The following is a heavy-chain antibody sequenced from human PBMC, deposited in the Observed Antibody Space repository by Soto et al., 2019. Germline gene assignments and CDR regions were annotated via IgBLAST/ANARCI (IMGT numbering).Heavy chain of an antibody. D-gene: IGHD6-13*01. CDR1: GGSISSSSYY. J-gene: IGHJ4*02. CDR2: IYYSGST. V-gene: IGHV4-39*01. Sequence: SETLSLTCTVSGGSISSSSYYWGWIRQPPGKGLEWIGSIYYSGSTYYNPSLKSRVTISVDTSKNQFSLKLSSVTAADTAVYYCARMVQQQLFDYWGQGTLVTVSS. CDR3: ARMVQQQLFDY.